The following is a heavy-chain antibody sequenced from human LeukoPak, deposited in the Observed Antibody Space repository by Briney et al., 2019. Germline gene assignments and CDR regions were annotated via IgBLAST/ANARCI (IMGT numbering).Heavy chain of an antibody. D-gene: IGHD6-13*01. J-gene: IGHJ5*02. CDR1: GGSISSSSYY. CDR3: ARVIAAAGVNWFDP. CDR2: IYTSGST. Sequence: SETLSLTCTVSGGSISSSSYYWGWIRQPPGKGLEWIGRIYTSGSTNYNPSLKSRVTTSVDTSKNQFSLKLSSVTAADTAVYYCARVIAAAGVNWFDPWGQGTLVTVSS. V-gene: IGHV4-39*07.